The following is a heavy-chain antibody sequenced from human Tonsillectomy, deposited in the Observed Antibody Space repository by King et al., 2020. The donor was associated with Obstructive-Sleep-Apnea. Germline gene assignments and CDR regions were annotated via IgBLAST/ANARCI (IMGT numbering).Heavy chain of an antibody. J-gene: IGHJ6*02. CDR1: GFTFSSYD. CDR2: ISYEGSNK. D-gene: IGHD6-19*01. V-gene: IGHV3-30*18. Sequence: VQLVESGGGVVQPGRSLRLSCAASGFTFSSYDMHWVRQAPGKGLERVAVISYEGSNKYYADSVKGRFTISRDNSKNTLDLQMNSLRAEDTAVYYCAKAPLYSSDCTSYYYYYGMDVWGQGPPVTVSS. CDR3: AKAPLYSSDCTSYYYYYGMDV.